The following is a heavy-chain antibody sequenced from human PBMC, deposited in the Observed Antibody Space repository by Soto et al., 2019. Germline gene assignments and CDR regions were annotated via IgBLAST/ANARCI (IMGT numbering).Heavy chain of an antibody. CDR2: INSDGSST. CDR1: GFTFSSYW. Sequence: GGSLRLSCAASGFTFSSYWMHWVRQAPGKGLVWVSRINSDGSSTSYADSVKGRFTISRDNAKNTLYLQMNSLRAEDTAVYYCVGSSGYYAPDAFDIWGQGTMVTVSS. J-gene: IGHJ3*02. CDR3: VGSSGYYAPDAFDI. V-gene: IGHV3-74*01. D-gene: IGHD3-22*01.